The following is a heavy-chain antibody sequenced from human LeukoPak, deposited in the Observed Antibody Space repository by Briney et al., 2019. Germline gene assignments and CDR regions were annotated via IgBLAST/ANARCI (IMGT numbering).Heavy chain of an antibody. CDR1: AFTFSIYC. J-gene: IGHJ5*02. Sequence: AESLTLSCPPSAFTFSIYCMHWVRQAASRGLEWVASISYDGSNKYYADSLKGRFTISRDNSKHTLYLQTTSHRAEDPSVYYCANDRPLGLPRDLDRWRQGTLVTVSS. CDR2: ISYDGSNK. D-gene: IGHD3-16*01. V-gene: IGHV3-30*18. CDR3: ANDRPLGLPRDLDR.